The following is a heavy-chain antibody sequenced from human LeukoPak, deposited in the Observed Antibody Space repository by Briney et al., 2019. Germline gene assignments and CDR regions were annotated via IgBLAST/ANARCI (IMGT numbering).Heavy chain of an antibody. CDR3: ARDYSGSYYGYYYYYMDV. J-gene: IGHJ6*03. Sequence: SETLSLTCTVSGGSISSSSYYWGWIRQPPGKGLEWIGSIYYSGSTYYNPSLKSRVTISVDTSKNQFSLKLSSVTAADTAVYYCARDYSGSYYGYYYYYMDVWGKGTTVTVSS. CDR1: GGSISSSSYY. CDR2: IYYSGST. V-gene: IGHV4-39*07. D-gene: IGHD1-26*01.